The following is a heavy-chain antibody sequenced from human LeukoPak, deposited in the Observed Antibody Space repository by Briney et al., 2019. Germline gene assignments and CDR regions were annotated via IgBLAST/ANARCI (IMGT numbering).Heavy chain of an antibody. V-gene: IGHV3-48*03. CDR3: ARALWSGYH. D-gene: IGHD3-3*01. Sequence: GGSLRLSCAASGFTFSSYEMNWVRQAPGKGLEWVSYISSSGSTIYYADSVKGRFTISRDNAKNSLYLQMNSLRAEDTAVYYCARALWSGYHWGQETLVTVSS. J-gene: IGHJ4*02. CDR1: GFTFSSYE. CDR2: ISSSGSTI.